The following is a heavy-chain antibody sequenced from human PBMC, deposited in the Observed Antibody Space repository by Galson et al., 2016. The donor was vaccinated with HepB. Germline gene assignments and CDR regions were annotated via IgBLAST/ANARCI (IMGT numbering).Heavy chain of an antibody. J-gene: IGHJ4*02. Sequence: SVKVCCKASGNTFTGDYLHWVRQAPGRGLEWMGRINPHSGSTVYEQKFRGRITMTRDTAIGTAYMELNRLTSDDTAVYFCASSGYYSDLNYWGQGTLVTVSS. V-gene: IGHV1-2*06. CDR3: ASSGYYSDLNY. D-gene: IGHD3-22*01. CDR2: INPHSGST. CDR1: GNTFTGDY.